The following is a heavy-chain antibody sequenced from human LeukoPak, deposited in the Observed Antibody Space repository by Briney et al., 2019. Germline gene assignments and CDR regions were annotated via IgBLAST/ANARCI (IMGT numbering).Heavy chain of an antibody. D-gene: IGHD3-3*01. V-gene: IGHV3-7*01. Sequence: GGSLRLSCAASGFTFNSYWMTWVRQAPGKGLEWVAHIKQDGTENYYVDSVKGRFTISRDNAKDSVFLEMNSLRGEDTAVYYCARGGGLTSFGLVVFGTFYYMDVWGKGTTVTVSS. J-gene: IGHJ6*03. CDR1: GFTFNSYW. CDR3: ARGGGLTSFGLVVFGTFYYMDV. CDR2: IKQDGTEN.